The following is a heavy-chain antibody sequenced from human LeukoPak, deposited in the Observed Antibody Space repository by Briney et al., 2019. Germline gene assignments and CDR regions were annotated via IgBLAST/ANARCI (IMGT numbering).Heavy chain of an antibody. CDR2: INTDGSST. D-gene: IGHD3-3*01. CDR1: GFTFSSYW. J-gene: IGHJ4*02. CDR3: ARELLGFWSGPVDY. Sequence: GGSLRLSCAASGFTFSSYWMHWVRQAPGKGLVWVSRINTDGSSTSYADSVKGRFTISRGNAKNTLYLQMNSLRAEDTAVYYCARELLGFWSGPVDYWGQGTLVTVSS. V-gene: IGHV3-74*01.